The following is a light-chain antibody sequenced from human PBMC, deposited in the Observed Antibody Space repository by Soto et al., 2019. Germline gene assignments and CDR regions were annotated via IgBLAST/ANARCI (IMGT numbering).Light chain of an antibody. V-gene: IGKV3-11*01. J-gene: IGKJ5*01. Sequence: EIVLTQFPATLSLFPGETATLSCRASQTVGTYLAWYQQKPGQAPSLLISDASNRATGVPTRFSGSGSGTDFTLTISSLEPEDFAVYCCQQRNNWPRITFGQGTRLEIK. CDR3: QQRNNWPRIT. CDR2: DAS. CDR1: QTVGTY.